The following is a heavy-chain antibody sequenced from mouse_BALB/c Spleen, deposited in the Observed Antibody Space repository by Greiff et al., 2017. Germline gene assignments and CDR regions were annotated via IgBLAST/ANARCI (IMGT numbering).Heavy chain of an antibody. V-gene: IGHV5-12-2*01. CDR3: ARHQAYYRFYAMDY. J-gene: IGHJ4*01. Sequence: EVKLMESGGGLVQPGGSLKLSCAASGFTFSSYTMSWVRQTPEKRLEWVAYISNGGGSTYYPDTVKGRFTISRDNAKNTLYLQMSSLKSEDTSMYYCARHQAYYRFYAMDYWGQGTSVTVSS. D-gene: IGHD2-14*01. CDR2: ISNGGGST. CDR1: GFTFSSYT.